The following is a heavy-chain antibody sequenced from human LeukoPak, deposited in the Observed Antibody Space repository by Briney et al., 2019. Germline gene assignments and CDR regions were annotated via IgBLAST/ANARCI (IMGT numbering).Heavy chain of an antibody. Sequence: GGSLRLSCAASGFTFSSYWMSWVRQAPGKGLEWVANIKQDGSEKYYVDSVKGRFTISRDNAKNSLYLQMNSLRAEDTAVYYCARVSCSGGSCYREFYYFDYWGQGTLVTVSS. D-gene: IGHD2-15*01. CDR3: ARVSCSGGSCYREFYYFDY. J-gene: IGHJ4*02. V-gene: IGHV3-7*01. CDR2: IKQDGSEK. CDR1: GFTFSSYW.